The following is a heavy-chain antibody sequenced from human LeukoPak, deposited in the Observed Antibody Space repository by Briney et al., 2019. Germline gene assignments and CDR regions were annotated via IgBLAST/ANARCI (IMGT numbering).Heavy chain of an antibody. Sequence: GRSLRLSCAASGFTFDDYAMHWVRQAPGKGLEWVSGISWNSGSIGYADSVKGRFTISRDNAKNSLYLQMNSLRAEDMALYYCAKGYYDFWSGRSIDYWGQGTLVTVSS. D-gene: IGHD3-3*01. CDR3: AKGYYDFWSGRSIDY. V-gene: IGHV3-9*03. J-gene: IGHJ4*02. CDR2: ISWNSGSI. CDR1: GFTFDDYA.